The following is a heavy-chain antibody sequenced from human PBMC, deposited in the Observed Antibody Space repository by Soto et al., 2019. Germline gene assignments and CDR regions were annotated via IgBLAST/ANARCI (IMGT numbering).Heavy chain of an antibody. CDR3: ATDLVNGLDAGCIAVAGHLYYYGMNV. V-gene: IGHV1-46*01. Sequence: ASVKVSGKASGYTFTSYYMHWVRQAPGQGLEWMGIINPSGGSTSYAQKFQGRVTMTRDTSTSTVYMELSSLRSEDTAVYYCATDLVNGLDAGCIAVAGHLYYYGMNVWR. CDR1: GYTFTSYY. D-gene: IGHD6-19*01. J-gene: IGHJ6*01. CDR2: INPSGGST.